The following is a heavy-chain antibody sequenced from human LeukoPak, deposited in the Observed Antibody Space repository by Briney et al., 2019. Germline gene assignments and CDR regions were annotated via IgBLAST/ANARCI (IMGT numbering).Heavy chain of an antibody. D-gene: IGHD3-9*01. Sequence: GGSLRLSCAASGFIVGDYRMNWVRQAPGKGLERVSVIYAGGSTYYADSVKGRFIISRDNSKNTLYLQMNNLRFEDTAMYYCARGPERRGSIKSFDYWGQGTLVTVSS. CDR1: GFIVGDYR. CDR2: IYAGGST. J-gene: IGHJ4*02. CDR3: ARGPERRGSIKSFDY. V-gene: IGHV3-66*01.